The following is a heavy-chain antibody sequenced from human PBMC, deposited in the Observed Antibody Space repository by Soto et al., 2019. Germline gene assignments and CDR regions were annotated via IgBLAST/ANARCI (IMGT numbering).Heavy chain of an antibody. CDR1: GGTFSSYA. CDR3: ARGGGAYDFWSGHRYGMDV. V-gene: IGHV1-69*12. CDR2: IIPIFGTA. D-gene: IGHD3-3*01. Sequence: QVQLVQSGAEVKKPGSSVKVSCKASGGTFSSYAISWVRQAPGQGLEWMGGIIPIFGTANYAQKFQGRVTMTADESVGTADRGRSSLRSEDTAVYYCARGGGAYDFWSGHRYGMDVWGQGTTVTVSS. J-gene: IGHJ6*02.